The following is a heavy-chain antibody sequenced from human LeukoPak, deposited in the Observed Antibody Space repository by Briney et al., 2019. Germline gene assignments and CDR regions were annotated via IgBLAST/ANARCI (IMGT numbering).Heavy chain of an antibody. J-gene: IGHJ3*02. Sequence: GGSLRLSCATSGFTFSNYGMHWVRQAPGKGLEWVAFIRYDGSNKYYADSVKGRFTISRDNSKNTPYLQMNSLRTEDTAVYYCAKILSYCSGGSCYNVLEAFDIWGQGTMVTVSS. CDR1: GFTFSNYG. CDR2: IRYDGSNK. V-gene: IGHV3-30*02. CDR3: AKILSYCSGGSCYNVLEAFDI. D-gene: IGHD2-15*01.